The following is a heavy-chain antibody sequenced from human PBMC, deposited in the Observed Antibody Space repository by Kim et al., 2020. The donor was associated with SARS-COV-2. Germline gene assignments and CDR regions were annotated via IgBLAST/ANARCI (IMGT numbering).Heavy chain of an antibody. V-gene: IGHV3-21*01. Sequence: GESLRLSCAASGFSFSDANMNWVRQVPGKGLEWVSSISSGSTYIYYADSVKGRFTISRDNRKNSLYLEMNSLRAEETALYFCARRRTAAAGNWFGPWGQGNLVTVSS. D-gene: IGHD6-13*01. CDR3: ARRRTAAAGNWFGP. J-gene: IGHJ5*02. CDR2: ISSGSTYI. CDR1: GFSFSDAN.